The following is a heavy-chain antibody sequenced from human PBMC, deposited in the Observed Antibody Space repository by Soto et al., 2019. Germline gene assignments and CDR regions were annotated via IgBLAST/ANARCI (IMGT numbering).Heavy chain of an antibody. D-gene: IGHD3-10*01. V-gene: IGHV1-18*01. CDR2: ISAYNGNT. J-gene: IGHJ6*02. CDR1: GYTFTSYG. Sequence: ASVKVSCKASGYTFTSYGISWVRQAPGQGLEWMGWISAYNGNTNYAQKLQGRVTMTTDTSTSTAYMELRSLRSDDTAVYYCATRGHGSGSYYAYYYYGMDVWGQGTTVTVSS. CDR3: ATRGHGSGSYYAYYYYGMDV.